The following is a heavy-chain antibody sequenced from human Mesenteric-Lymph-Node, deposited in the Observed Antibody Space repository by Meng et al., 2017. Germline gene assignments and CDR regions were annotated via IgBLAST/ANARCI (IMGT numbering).Heavy chain of an antibody. D-gene: IGHD1-26*01. J-gene: IGHJ4*02. CDR2: INSGNGKT. Sequence: QVQLVQSGAEVKKPGASVKVSCKASGYTFTNYAIQWVRQAPGQRLEWMGWINSGNGKTKYSEKFQGRVTITRDTSATTAYMELSSLRSEDMAVYYRARGLWEQSRYYFDSWGQGTLVTVSS. V-gene: IGHV1-3*01. CDR1: GYTFTNYA. CDR3: ARGLWEQSRYYFDS.